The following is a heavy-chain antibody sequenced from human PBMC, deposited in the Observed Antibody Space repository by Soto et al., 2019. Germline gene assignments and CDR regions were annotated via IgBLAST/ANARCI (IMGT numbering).Heavy chain of an antibody. Sequence: QVQLVQSGAEVKKPESSVRVSCKASGGTFNNYAITWVRQAPGQGLEWMGGTIPMFGTTNYAEKFQGRVTITADECTNTAYMEMSSLQSEDKAVYYCTRGRILYHSIGFSLGIDGMDVWGQGTTVIVSS. J-gene: IGHJ6*02. CDR1: GGTFNNYA. CDR2: TIPMFGTT. CDR3: TRGRILYHSIGFSLGIDGMDV. D-gene: IGHD3-22*01. V-gene: IGHV1-69*12.